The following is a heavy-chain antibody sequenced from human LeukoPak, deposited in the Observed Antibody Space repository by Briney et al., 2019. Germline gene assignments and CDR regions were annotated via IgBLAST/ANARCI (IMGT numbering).Heavy chain of an antibody. J-gene: IGHJ6*03. CDR1: GGSISSGSYY. CDR2: IYTSGST. CDR3: ARIGGSYRRAVYYMDV. Sequence: SQTLSLTCTVSGGSISSGSYYWSWIRQPAGKGLEWIGRIYTSGSTNYNPSLKSRVTISVDTSKNQFSLKLSSVTAADTAVYYCARIGGSYRRAVYYMDVWGKGTTVTVSS. D-gene: IGHD1-26*01. V-gene: IGHV4-61*02.